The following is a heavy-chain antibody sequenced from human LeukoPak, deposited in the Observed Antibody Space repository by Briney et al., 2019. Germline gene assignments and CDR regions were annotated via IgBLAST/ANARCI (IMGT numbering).Heavy chain of an antibody. CDR2: IYPRDGST. V-gene: IGHV1-46*01. Sequence: GASVNVSCKASGYTFTNNYIHWVRQAPGQGLEWMGMIYPRDGSTSYAQKFQGRVTVTRDTSTSTVHMELSGLRSEDTAVYYCARDQEGFDYWGQGTLVTVSS. J-gene: IGHJ4*02. CDR3: ARDQEGFDY. CDR1: GYTFTNNY.